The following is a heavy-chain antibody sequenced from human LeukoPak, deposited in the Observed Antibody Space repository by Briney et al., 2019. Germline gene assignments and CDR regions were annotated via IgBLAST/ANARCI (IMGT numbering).Heavy chain of an antibody. D-gene: IGHD5-18*01. V-gene: IGHV3-23*01. CDR3: AKDRGYSYGQARTDY. J-gene: IGHJ4*02. CDR1: GFTFSSYA. CDR2: ISGSGGST. Sequence: GGSLRLSCAASGFTFSSYAMSWVRQAPGQGLEWVSAISGSGGSTYYADSVKGRFTISRDNSKNTLYLQMNSLRAEDTAVYYCAKDRGYSYGQARTDYWGQGTLVTVSS.